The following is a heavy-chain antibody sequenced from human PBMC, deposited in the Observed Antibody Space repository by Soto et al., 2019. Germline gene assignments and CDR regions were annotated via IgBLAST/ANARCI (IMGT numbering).Heavy chain of an antibody. CDR2: IYPADSDT. CDR1: GYRFPSYW. D-gene: IGHD2-2*01. Sequence: GASMKVSCTGSGYRFPSYWSGWVRQMPGTGLEWMGSIYPADSDTRYSTAFHGQVTISADKSIRTAYLQWSSLKASDTATYYCARIPHSTTSYYDHDLGMDVWGQGTTVTVS. J-gene: IGHJ6*02. CDR3: ARIPHSTTSYYDHDLGMDV. V-gene: IGHV5-51*01.